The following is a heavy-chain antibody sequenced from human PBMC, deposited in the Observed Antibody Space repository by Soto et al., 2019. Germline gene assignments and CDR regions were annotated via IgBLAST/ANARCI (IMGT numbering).Heavy chain of an antibody. CDR3: ARECRELIPYYYYGMDV. Sequence: QVQLVESGGGVVQPGRSLRLSCAASGFTFSSYGMHWVRQAPGKGLEWVAVIWYDGSNKYYADSVKGRFTISRDNSKNTLYLQMNSLRAEDTAVYYCARECRELIPYYYYGMDVWGQGTTITVSS. J-gene: IGHJ6*02. CDR1: GFTFSSYG. D-gene: IGHD1-26*01. V-gene: IGHV3-33*01. CDR2: IWYDGSNK.